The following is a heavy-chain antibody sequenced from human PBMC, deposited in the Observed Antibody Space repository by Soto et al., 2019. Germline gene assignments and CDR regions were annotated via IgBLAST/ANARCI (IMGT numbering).Heavy chain of an antibody. CDR1: GYRFTNYW. CDR2: IDCSDSNS. Sequence: PGESLKISWQGSGYRFTNYWITWVRQKPGKGLEWMGTIDCSDSNSKNSPSLQGHVTISADRSINTAYLQWSSLKASDTALYYCARLTYRSGWFDFWGQGALVTVSS. CDR3: ARLTYRSGWFDF. V-gene: IGHV5-10-1*01. J-gene: IGHJ4*02. D-gene: IGHD2-15*01.